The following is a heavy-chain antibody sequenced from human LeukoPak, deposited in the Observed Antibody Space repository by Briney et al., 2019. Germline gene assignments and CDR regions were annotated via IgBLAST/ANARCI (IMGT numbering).Heavy chain of an antibody. Sequence: GGSLRLSCAASGFTFSSYGMHWVRQAPGKGLEWISFIGYGGGPIYQADSVKGRFTISRDDAKTSLYLQMNSLRVEDTAIYYCAREYDSRARFDSWGQGTLVTVSS. CDR3: AREYDSRARFDS. CDR2: IGYGGGPI. CDR1: GFTFSSYG. D-gene: IGHD4-11*01. V-gene: IGHV3-48*01. J-gene: IGHJ5*01.